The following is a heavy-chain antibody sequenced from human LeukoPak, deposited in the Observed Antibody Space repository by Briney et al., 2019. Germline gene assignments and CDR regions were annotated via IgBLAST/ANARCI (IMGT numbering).Heavy chain of an antibody. V-gene: IGHV4-59*01. CDR3: ARDTAVAIPFYY. CDR2: IYYSGST. J-gene: IGHJ4*02. D-gene: IGHD6-19*01. CDR1: GGSISSYY. Sequence: SETLSLTCTVSGGSISSYYWSWLRQPPGKGLEWIGYIYYSGSTNYNPSLKSRVTISVDTSKNQFSLRLSSVTAADTPVYYCARDTAVAIPFYYWGQGTLVTVSS.